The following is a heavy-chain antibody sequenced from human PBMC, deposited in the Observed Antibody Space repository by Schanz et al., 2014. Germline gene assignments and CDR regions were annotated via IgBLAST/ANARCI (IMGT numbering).Heavy chain of an antibody. CDR3: ARVLGGDEGLDQ. J-gene: IGHJ4*02. D-gene: IGHD4-17*01. CDR2: IKQDGSDK. V-gene: IGHV3-7*01. Sequence: EVQLVESGGGLVQPGGSLRLSCAASGFTFSNYWMSWVRQAPGKGLEWVANIKQDGSDKYYVDSVKGRFTISRDNSKNTVFLQMNSLRAEDTALYYCARVLGGDEGLDQWGQGTLVTVSS. CDR1: GFTFSNYW.